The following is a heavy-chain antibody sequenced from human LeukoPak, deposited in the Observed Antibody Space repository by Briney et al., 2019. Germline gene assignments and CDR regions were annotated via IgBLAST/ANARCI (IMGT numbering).Heavy chain of an antibody. CDR3: ARENYDFWSGYLYYYYGMDV. Sequence: ASVKVSCKASGYTFTSYDINWVRQAPGQGLEWMGWMNPNSGNTGYAQKFQGRVTMTRNTSISTAYMELSSLRSEDTAVYYCARENYDFWSGYLYYYYGMDVWGQGTTVTVSS. CDR1: GYTFTSYD. J-gene: IGHJ6*02. D-gene: IGHD3-3*01. V-gene: IGHV1-8*01. CDR2: MNPNSGNT.